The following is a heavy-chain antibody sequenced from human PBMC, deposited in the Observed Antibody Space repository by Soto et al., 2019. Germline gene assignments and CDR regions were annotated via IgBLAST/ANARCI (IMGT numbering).Heavy chain of an antibody. CDR1: GGSISSYY. D-gene: IGHD1-26*01. CDR2: IYYSGST. J-gene: IGHJ4*02. V-gene: IGHV4-59*01. CDR3: ARGEWELQTPFDY. Sequence: PSETLSLTCTVSGGSISSYYWSWIRQPPGKGLEWIGYIYYSGSTNYNPSLKSRVTISVDTSKNQFSLKLSSVTAADTAVYYCARGEWELQTPFDYWGQGTLVTVSS.